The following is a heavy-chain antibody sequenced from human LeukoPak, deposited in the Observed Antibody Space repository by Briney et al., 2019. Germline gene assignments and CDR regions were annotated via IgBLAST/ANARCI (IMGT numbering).Heavy chain of an antibody. CDR1: GFTFSNYE. Sequence: GGSLRLSCAASGFTFSNYEMNWVRQAPGKGLEWVSYISSSGSTICYADSVKGRFTISRDNARNSLYLQMNSLGAEDTAVYYCARGTAAAGTLFDYWGQGTLVTVSS. J-gene: IGHJ4*02. CDR2: ISSSGSTI. V-gene: IGHV3-48*03. D-gene: IGHD6-13*01. CDR3: ARGTAAAGTLFDY.